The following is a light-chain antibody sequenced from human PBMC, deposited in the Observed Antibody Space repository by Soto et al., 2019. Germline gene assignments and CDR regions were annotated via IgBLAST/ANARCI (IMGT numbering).Light chain of an antibody. J-gene: IGKJ1*01. V-gene: IGKV1-5*01. CDR1: QSISSW. Sequence: DIQMTQSPSTLSASVGDRVTITCRASQSISSWLAWYQQKPGKAPKLLISGASSLQSGVPSRFSGSASGTEFTPTITSPQPDDIATYYCKQWHRYLKVGQGPKV. CDR3: KQWHRYLK. CDR2: GAS.